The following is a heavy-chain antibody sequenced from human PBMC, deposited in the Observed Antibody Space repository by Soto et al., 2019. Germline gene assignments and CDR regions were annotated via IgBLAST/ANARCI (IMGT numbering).Heavy chain of an antibody. D-gene: IGHD3-22*01. CDR1: GDSVSSNSSA. J-gene: IGHJ3*02. Sequence: TLSITWAISGDSVSSNSSALNLFRQSPSRGLEWLGRTYYRSKWYNDYAVSVKSRITINPDTSKNQFSLQLNSVTPEDTAVYYCARELHYYDSSGYYSPDAFDIWGQGTMVTVSS. CDR2: TYYRSKWYN. V-gene: IGHV6-1*01. CDR3: ARELHYYDSSGYYSPDAFDI.